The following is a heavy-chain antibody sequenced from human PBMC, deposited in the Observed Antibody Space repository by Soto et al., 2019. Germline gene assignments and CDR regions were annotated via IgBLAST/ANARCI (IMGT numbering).Heavy chain of an antibody. V-gene: IGHV5-10-1*01. CDR3: ARQIYDSDTGPNFQYYFDS. D-gene: IGHD3-22*01. CDR1: GYSFAGYW. J-gene: IGHJ4*02. CDR2: IDPSDSQT. Sequence: PGESLKISCKGSGYSFAGYWITWVRQKPGKGLEWMGRIDPSDSQTYYSPSFRGHVTISVTKSITTVFLQWSSLRASDTAMYYCARQIYDSDTGPNFQYYFDSWGQGTPVGVSS.